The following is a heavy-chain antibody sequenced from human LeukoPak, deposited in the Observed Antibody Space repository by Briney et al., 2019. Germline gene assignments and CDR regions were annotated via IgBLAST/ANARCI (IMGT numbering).Heavy chain of an antibody. Sequence: GASVKVSCKASGGTFSSYAISWVRQAPGQGLEWMGRIIPILGIANYAQKFQGRVTITADKSTSTAYMELSSLRSEDTAVYYCARDVSLLIGYCSSTSCPRILDYWGQGTLVTVSS. CDR3: ARDVSLLIGYCSSTSCPRILDY. CDR1: GGTFSSYA. J-gene: IGHJ4*02. V-gene: IGHV1-69*04. CDR2: IIPILGIA. D-gene: IGHD2-2*01.